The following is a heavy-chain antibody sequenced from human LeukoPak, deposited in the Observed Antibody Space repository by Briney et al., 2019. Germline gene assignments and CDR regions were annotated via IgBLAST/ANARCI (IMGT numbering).Heavy chain of an antibody. J-gene: IGHJ6*02. V-gene: IGHV4-34*01. D-gene: IGHD3-10*01. CDR1: GGSFSGYY. CDR2: INHSGST. CDR3: ARAGLLWFGESRMDV. Sequence: KTSETLSLTCAVYGGSFSGYYWSWIRQPPGKGLEWIGEINHSGSTNYNPSLKSRVTISVDTSKNQFSLKLSSVTAADTAVYYCARAGLLWFGESRMDVWGQGTTVTVSS.